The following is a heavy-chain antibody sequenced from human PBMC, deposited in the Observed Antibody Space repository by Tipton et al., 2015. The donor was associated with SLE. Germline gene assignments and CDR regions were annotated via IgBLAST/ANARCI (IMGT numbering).Heavy chain of an antibody. CDR2: NYYSGST. Sequence: TLSLTCTVSGGSISSHYWSWIRQPPGKGLEWIGYNYYSGSTNYNPSLKSRVTISVDTSKNQFSLKLSSVTAADTAVYYCAREARYYCSSTSCSLDGMDVWGQGTTVTVSS. CDR3: AREARYYCSSTSCSLDGMDV. J-gene: IGHJ6*02. V-gene: IGHV4-59*11. D-gene: IGHD2-2*01. CDR1: GGSISSHY.